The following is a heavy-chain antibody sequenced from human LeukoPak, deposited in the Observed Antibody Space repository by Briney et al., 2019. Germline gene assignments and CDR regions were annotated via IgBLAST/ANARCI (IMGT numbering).Heavy chain of an antibody. Sequence: PSETLSLTCTVSGGSISSYYWSWIRQPAGKGLEWIGRIYTSGSTNYNPSLKSRVTMSVDTSKNQFSLKLSSVTAADTAVYYCASSGVSEGYYDFWSGYFPFDPWGQGTLVTVSS. CDR3: ASSGVSEGYYDFWSGYFPFDP. V-gene: IGHV4-4*07. CDR2: IYTSGST. CDR1: GGSISSYY. D-gene: IGHD3-3*01. J-gene: IGHJ5*02.